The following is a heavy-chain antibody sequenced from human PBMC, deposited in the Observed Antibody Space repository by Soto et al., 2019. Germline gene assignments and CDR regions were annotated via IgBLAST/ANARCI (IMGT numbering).Heavy chain of an antibody. CDR1: GYTFTSYG. CDR3: ARDMSECSGGSCPSDY. CDR2: ISAYNGNT. D-gene: IGHD2-15*01. J-gene: IGHJ4*02. Sequence: ASVKVSCKASGYTFTSYGISWVRQAPGQGLEWMGWISAYNGNTNYAQKLQGRVTMTTDTSTSTAYMELRSLRSDDTAVYYCARDMSECSGGSCPSDYWGQGTLVTVPQ. V-gene: IGHV1-18*01.